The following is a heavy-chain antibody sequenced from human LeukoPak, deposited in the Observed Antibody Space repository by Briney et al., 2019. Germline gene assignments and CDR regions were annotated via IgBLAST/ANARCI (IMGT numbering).Heavy chain of an antibody. D-gene: IGHD3-16*01. CDR1: GFAFYTYG. CDR3: TRSLDE. J-gene: IGHJ4*02. Sequence: GGSLRLSCAASGFAFYTYGMTWVRQAPGKGLEWVSSISSSSSYIYYADSVKGRFTISRDNAQNSLYLQMNSLRVEDTAVYYCTRSLDEWGQGTLVTVSS. CDR2: ISSSSSYI. V-gene: IGHV3-21*01.